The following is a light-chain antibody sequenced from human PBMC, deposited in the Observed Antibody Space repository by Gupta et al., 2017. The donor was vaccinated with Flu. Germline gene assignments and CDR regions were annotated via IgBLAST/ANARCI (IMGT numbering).Light chain of an antibody. V-gene: IGLV2-8*01. CDR1: SSDVGGYNY. CDR3: SSYASSNNWI. J-gene: IGLJ2*01. Sequence: QSALTQPPSASGSPGQSVTISCTGTSSDVGGYNYVSWYQQHPGNAPKLLMDEVSNRHSGVPDRGSGAKSANKASLTVSGLQPEDEADYYCSSYASSNNWIFGGGTKLTVL. CDR2: EVS.